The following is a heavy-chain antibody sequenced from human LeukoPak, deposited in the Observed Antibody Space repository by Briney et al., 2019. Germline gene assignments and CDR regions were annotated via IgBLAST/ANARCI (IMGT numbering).Heavy chain of an antibody. Sequence: GESLKISCKGSGYSFTTYWIGWVRQMPGKGLEWMGIIYPGDSDTRYSPSFQGQVTISADKSISTAYLQWSSLKASDTAMYYCARHMSDTAMVTNYYYYYMDVWGKGTTVTISS. CDR2: IYPGDSDT. CDR3: ARHMSDTAMVTNYYYYYMDV. V-gene: IGHV5-51*01. CDR1: GYSFTTYW. D-gene: IGHD5-18*01. J-gene: IGHJ6*03.